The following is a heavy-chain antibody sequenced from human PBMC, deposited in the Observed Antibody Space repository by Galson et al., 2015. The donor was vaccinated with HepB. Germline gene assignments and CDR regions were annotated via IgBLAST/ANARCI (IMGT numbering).Heavy chain of an antibody. V-gene: IGHV5-51*03. D-gene: IGHD6-25*01. J-gene: IGHJ3*02. CDR2: IYPGDSDT. CDR1: GYSSTSYW. Sequence: QSGAEVKKPGESLKISCQGSGYSSTSYWIAWVRQMPGKALECMGIIYPGDSDTRYSPSFQGQVTISADKSISTAYLQWSSLKASDTAMYYCARLPAVAARKGAFDIWGQGTMVTVSS. CDR3: ARLPAVAARKGAFDI.